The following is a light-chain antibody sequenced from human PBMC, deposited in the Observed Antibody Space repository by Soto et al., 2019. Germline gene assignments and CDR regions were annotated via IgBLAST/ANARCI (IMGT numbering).Light chain of an antibody. CDR2: DVN. Sequence: QSALTQPRSVSGSPGQSVTLSCTGTSSDVGGYNYVSWYQQHPGKAPKLMIYDVNKRPSGVPDRFSGSKSGNTASLTISGLQAADEADYYCCSYAGGWVFGGGTKVTVL. J-gene: IGLJ3*02. CDR3: CSYAGGWV. V-gene: IGLV2-11*01. CDR1: SSDVGGYNY.